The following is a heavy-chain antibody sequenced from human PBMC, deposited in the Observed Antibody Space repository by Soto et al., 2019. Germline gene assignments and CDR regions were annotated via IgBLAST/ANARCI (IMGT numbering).Heavy chain of an antibody. CDR2: IFYSGTT. CDR1: CDSSISGNYY. Sequence: SETLSLTCTVSCDSSISGNYYWSWIRQPPGQGLEWIGYIFYSGTTYYNPSLKSRVTISLDTSGNQFSLKLNSVTAADTAVYYCARDLHITETTLNYYYYAMDVWGQGTTVTVSS. V-gene: IGHV4-30-4*01. J-gene: IGHJ6*02. D-gene: IGHD1-20*01. CDR3: ARDLHITETTLNYYYYAMDV.